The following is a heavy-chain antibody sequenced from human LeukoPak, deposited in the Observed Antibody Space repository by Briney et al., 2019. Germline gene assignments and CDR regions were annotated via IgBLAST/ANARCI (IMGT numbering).Heavy chain of an antibody. D-gene: IGHD2-2*01. CDR1: GGSISNFY. CDR2: IHSSGSA. CDR3: ARSGGVPAAMFDN. Sequence: KPSGTLSLTCTVSGGSISNFYWSWIRQPAGKGLEWIGRIHSSGSANYNPSLKSRVTMSVDTSKNQLSLNVKSVTAADTGTYYCARSGGVPAAMFDNWGQGAPVTVSS. V-gene: IGHV4-4*07. J-gene: IGHJ5*02.